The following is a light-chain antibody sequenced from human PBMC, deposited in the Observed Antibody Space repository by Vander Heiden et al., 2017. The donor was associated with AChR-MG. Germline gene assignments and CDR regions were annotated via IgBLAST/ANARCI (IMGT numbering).Light chain of an antibody. Sequence: EIVLTQSPATLSVSPGERATLSCRASQSVGSYLAWYKQKPGQPPRLLIYDASNRAKGIKARFSGSGYGTDFTLTISSLEPGDFAVYYCQQRSIRPPSLTFGGGTKVDIK. CDR1: QSVGSY. J-gene: IGKJ4*01. V-gene: IGKV3-11*01. CDR3: QQRSIRPPSLT. CDR2: DAS.